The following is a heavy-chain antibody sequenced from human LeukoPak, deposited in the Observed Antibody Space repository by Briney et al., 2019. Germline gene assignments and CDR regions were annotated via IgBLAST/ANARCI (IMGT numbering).Heavy chain of an antibody. J-gene: IGHJ3*02. V-gene: IGHV3-23*01. Sequence: HSGGSLRLSCAASGFTFSSYAMSWVRQAPGKGLEWVSAISGSGGSTYYADSVKGRFTISRDNSKNTLYLQMNSLRAEDTAVYYCAKEVYQLLYGEDAFDIWGQGTMVTVSS. CDR3: AKEVYQLLYGEDAFDI. CDR1: GFTFSSYA. D-gene: IGHD2-2*02. CDR2: ISGSGGST.